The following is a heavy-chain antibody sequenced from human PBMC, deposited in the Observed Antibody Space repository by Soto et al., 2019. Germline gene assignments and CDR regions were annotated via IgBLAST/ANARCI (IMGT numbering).Heavy chain of an antibody. CDR3: ARDYDYVWGSYRFRPARYGMDV. J-gene: IGHJ6*02. D-gene: IGHD3-16*02. Sequence: ASVKVSCKASGYTFTRSGISWVRQAPGQGLEWMGWISTYNGDTNYAQTFQGRVTMTTDTSASTAYMEVSSLRSEDTAVYYCARDYDYVWGSYRFRPARYGMDVWGQGTKVTVSS. CDR2: ISTYNGDT. CDR1: GYTFTRSG. V-gene: IGHV1-18*01.